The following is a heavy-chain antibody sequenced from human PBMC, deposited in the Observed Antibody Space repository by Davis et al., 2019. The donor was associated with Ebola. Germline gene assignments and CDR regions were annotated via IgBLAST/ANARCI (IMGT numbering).Heavy chain of an antibody. CDR3: TRAPGFLDLD. CDR2: ISGNGGAT. CDR1: GFTFNIA. V-gene: IGHV3-23*01. D-gene: IGHD3/OR15-3a*01. J-gene: IGHJ4*02. Sequence: PGGSLRLSCAASGFTFNIAMHWVRQGTGKGLEWVSVISGNGGATNHADSVKGRFTIPRDNAKNSLYLQMNSLRAEDTAVYYCTRAPGFLDLDWGQGTLVTVSS.